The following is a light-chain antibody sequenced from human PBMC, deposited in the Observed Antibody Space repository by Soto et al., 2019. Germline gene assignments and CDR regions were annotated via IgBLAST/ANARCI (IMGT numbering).Light chain of an antibody. CDR2: EVN. V-gene: IGLV2-8*01. Sequence: QSALTQPPSASGSPGQSVTISCTGTSSDVGAYNYVSWYQQYPGKAPKLMIYEVNKRPSGVPDRFSGSKSGKTASLTVSGLLPEDEAAYHCTSYAGSNIWVFGGGTKLTVL. CDR3: TSYAGSNIWV. CDR1: SSDVGAYNY. J-gene: IGLJ3*02.